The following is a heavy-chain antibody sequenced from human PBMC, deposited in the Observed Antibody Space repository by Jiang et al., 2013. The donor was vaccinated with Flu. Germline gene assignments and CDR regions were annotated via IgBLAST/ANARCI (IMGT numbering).Heavy chain of an antibody. J-gene: IGHJ5*02. V-gene: IGHV1-69*01. CDR3: ARGGVGYSGYFDFDP. D-gene: IGHD5-12*01. Sequence: FSSYAISWVRQAPGQGLDGWRDHPYLGTANYAQKFQGRVTITADESTSTAYMELSSLRSEDTAVYYCARGGVGYSGYFDFDPWGQGTLVTVSS. CDR1: FSSYA. CDR2: HPYLGTA.